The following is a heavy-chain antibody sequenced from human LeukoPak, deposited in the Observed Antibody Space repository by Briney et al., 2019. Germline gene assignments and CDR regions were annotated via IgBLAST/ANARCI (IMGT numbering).Heavy chain of an antibody. Sequence: QPGGSLRLSCAASGFTFDDYAMHWVRQAPGKGLEWVSGISWNSGSIGYADSVKGRFTISRDNAKNSLYLQMNSLRAEDTALYYCAKDQDIVDYCGMDVWGQGTTVTVSS. CDR1: GFTFDDYA. D-gene: IGHD2-15*01. J-gene: IGHJ6*02. V-gene: IGHV3-9*01. CDR2: ISWNSGSI. CDR3: AKDQDIVDYCGMDV.